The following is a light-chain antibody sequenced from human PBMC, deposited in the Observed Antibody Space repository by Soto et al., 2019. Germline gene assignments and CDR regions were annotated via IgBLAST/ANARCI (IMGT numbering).Light chain of an antibody. V-gene: IGKV1-5*01. Sequence: IKMTPNPPTLSAYVGDRVTITCRASQSISSRLDWYQQKPGTAPKLLIHDASSLESGVPTRFSGSRSGTEFALTISCLHPEYFATYYCQHDYSYAGTFGQGTKVDIK. J-gene: IGKJ1*01. CDR3: QHDYSYAGT. CDR1: QSISSR. CDR2: DAS.